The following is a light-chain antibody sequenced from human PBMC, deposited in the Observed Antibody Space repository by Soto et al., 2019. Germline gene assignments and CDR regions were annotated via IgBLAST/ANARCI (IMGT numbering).Light chain of an antibody. Sequence: QSVLTQSPSVSGTPGQRVTISCSGSSSNIGSSVNWYQQLPGTAPKLLLYSNNQRSAGVPDRFSGSKSGPSASLAISGLQSEDEAEYFCAAWDDSLNARYVFGTGTKVTVL. CDR1: SSNIGSS. CDR2: SNN. CDR3: AAWDDSLNARYV. J-gene: IGLJ1*01. V-gene: IGLV1-44*01.